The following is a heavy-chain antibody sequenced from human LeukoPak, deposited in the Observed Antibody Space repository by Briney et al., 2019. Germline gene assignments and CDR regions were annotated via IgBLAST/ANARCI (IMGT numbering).Heavy chain of an antibody. D-gene: IGHD1-26*01. V-gene: IGHV3-21*01. Sequence: GGSLRLSCAASGFTFSGHSMSWVRQAPGKGLEWVSSITSTATHTYYADSVKGRFTISRDNTKNSLILQASSLTVADTGIYYCARDGSPNYGYYAFFDTWGQGTLVTVSS. CDR1: GFTFSGHS. CDR3: ARDGSPNYGYYAFFDT. J-gene: IGHJ4*02. CDR2: ITSTATHT.